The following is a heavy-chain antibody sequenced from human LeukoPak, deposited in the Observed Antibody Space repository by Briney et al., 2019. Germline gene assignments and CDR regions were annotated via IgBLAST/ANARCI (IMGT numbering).Heavy chain of an antibody. CDR3: ARQTGSGLFILP. CDR1: GVSISSSNSY. CDR2: IYYSGNT. V-gene: IGHV4-39*01. J-gene: IGHJ4*02. Sequence: SETLTLTCTVSGVSISSSNSYWGWIRQPPGKGLEWIGSIYYSGNTYYNASLKSQVSISIDTSKNQFSLRLTSVTAADTAVYYCARQTGSGLFILPGGQGTLVTVSS. D-gene: IGHD3/OR15-3a*01.